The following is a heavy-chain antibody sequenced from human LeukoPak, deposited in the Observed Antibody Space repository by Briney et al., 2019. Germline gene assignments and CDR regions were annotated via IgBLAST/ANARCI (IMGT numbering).Heavy chain of an antibody. CDR2: ISSSSTI. Sequence: GGSLRLSCAASGFTFSSYSMNWVRQAPGKGLEWVSYISSSSTIYYADSVKGRFTISRDNAKNSLYLQMNSLRAEDTAVYYCAIPSGYPLSYYYMDVWGKGTTVTVSS. J-gene: IGHJ6*03. V-gene: IGHV3-48*04. CDR1: GFTFSSYS. D-gene: IGHD3-3*01. CDR3: AIPSGYPLSYYYMDV.